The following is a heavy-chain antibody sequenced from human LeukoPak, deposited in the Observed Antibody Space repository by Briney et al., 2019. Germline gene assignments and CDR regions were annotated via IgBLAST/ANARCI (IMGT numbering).Heavy chain of an antibody. J-gene: IGHJ4*02. V-gene: IGHV3-74*01. Sequence: GGSLRLSCVASAFTFNNYWMHWVRQAPGKGLVWVSRIKGDGSSTNYADSVRGRFTISRDNAKNSLYLQMNSLRAEDTALYHCARGWHYYDSSGYYHLGVLFDYWGQGTLVTVSS. CDR1: AFTFNNYW. D-gene: IGHD3-22*01. CDR2: IKGDGSST. CDR3: ARGWHYYDSSGYYHLGVLFDY.